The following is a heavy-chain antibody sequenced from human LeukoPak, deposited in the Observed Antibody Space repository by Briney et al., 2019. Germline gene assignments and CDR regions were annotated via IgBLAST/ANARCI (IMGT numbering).Heavy chain of an antibody. D-gene: IGHD6-19*01. CDR1: GGSMNSRDYY. CDR2: IYYSGST. Sequence: SETLSLTCSVSGGSMNSRDYYWGWIRQSPGKGLEWIGNIYYSGSTHYNPSLKSRVTISIDTSKNQFSLKLSSVTAADTAVYYCARVKQWLVSEVEIPPEYGFDPWGQGTLVTVSS. CDR3: ARVKQWLVSEVEIPPEYGFDP. J-gene: IGHJ5*02. V-gene: IGHV4-39*07.